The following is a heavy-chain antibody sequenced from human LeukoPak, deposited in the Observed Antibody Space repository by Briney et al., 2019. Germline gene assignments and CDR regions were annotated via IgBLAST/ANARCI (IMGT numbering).Heavy chain of an antibody. J-gene: IGHJ6*02. D-gene: IGHD3-10*02. CDR1: GYTFTSYD. Sequence: ASVTVSCKASGYTFTSYDINWVRQATGQGLEWMGWMNPNSGNTGYAQKFQGRVTMTRNTSISTAYMELSSLRSEDTAVYYCARDDYYVYGMDVWGQGTTVTVSS. CDR3: ARDDYYVYGMDV. CDR2: MNPNSGNT. V-gene: IGHV1-8*01.